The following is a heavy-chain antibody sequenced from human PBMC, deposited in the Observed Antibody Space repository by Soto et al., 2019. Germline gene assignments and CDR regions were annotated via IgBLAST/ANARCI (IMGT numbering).Heavy chain of an antibody. CDR3: AKDDPPAIVLMVYAISFAFDI. CDR2: ISGSGGST. CDR1: GFTFSSYA. D-gene: IGHD2-8*01. V-gene: IGHV3-23*01. Sequence: PGGSLRLSCAASGFTFSSYAMSWVRQAPGKGLEWVSAISGSGGSTYYADSVKGRFTISRDNSKNTLYLQMNSLRAEDKAVYYCAKDDPPAIVLMVYAISFAFDIWGQGTMVTVSS. J-gene: IGHJ3*02.